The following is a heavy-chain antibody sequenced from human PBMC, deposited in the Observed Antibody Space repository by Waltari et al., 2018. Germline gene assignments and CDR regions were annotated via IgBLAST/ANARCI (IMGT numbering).Heavy chain of an antibody. J-gene: IGHJ6*03. Sequence: ELQLLQSGGGLVQPGGSLRLSCAASGFTFKSYAMTWVRQAPGKGLDWVSSISDSGPVTYYADSVKGRFTISRDNSKNTLFLQMNSLRAEDTAVYYCAKATVASGSSLYYYYNMDVWGMGTTVTMSS. CDR2: ISDSGPVT. V-gene: IGHV3-23*01. CDR3: AKATVASGSSLYYYYNMDV. CDR1: GFTFKSYA. D-gene: IGHD6-13*01.